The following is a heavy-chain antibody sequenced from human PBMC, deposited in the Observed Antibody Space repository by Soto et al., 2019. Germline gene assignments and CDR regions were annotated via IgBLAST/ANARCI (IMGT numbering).Heavy chain of an antibody. Sequence: GGSLRLSCAASGFTFSSYGMHWVRQAPGKGLEWVAVIWYDGSNKYYADSVKGRFTISRDNSKNTLYLQMNSLRAEDTAVYYCARDPPGIAAAGTRYFDYWGQGTLVTVSS. D-gene: IGHD6-13*01. CDR2: IWYDGSNK. V-gene: IGHV3-33*01. CDR1: GFTFSSYG. CDR3: ARDPPGIAAAGTRYFDY. J-gene: IGHJ4*02.